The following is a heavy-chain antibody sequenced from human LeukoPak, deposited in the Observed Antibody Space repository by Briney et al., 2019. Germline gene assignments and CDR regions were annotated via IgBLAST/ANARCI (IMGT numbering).Heavy chain of an antibody. Sequence: ASVKVSCKASGYTFTSYAITWVRQAPGQGLEWMGWIYKGNTNYAQKVQNRVTMTTDTSTSTAYMELRSLGSDDTAMYYCARGCSGSYCSLWGQGTLVTVSS. V-gene: IGHV1-18*01. CDR1: GYTFTSYA. J-gene: IGHJ4*02. CDR3: ARGCSGSYCSL. D-gene: IGHD2-15*01. CDR2: IYKGNT.